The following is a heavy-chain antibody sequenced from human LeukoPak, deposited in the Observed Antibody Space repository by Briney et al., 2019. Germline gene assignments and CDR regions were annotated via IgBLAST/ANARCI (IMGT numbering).Heavy chain of an antibody. CDR1: GFTFSSYG. CDR3: AKGPNYYDSSGYLDY. CDR2: IRYDGSNK. Sequence: PGGSLRLSCAASGFTFSSYGMHWVRQAPGKGLEWVAFIRYDGSNKYYADSVKGRFTISRDNSKNTLYLQMNSLRAEDTAVYYCAKGPNYYDSSGYLDYWGQGTLVTVSS. V-gene: IGHV3-30*02. J-gene: IGHJ4*02. D-gene: IGHD3-22*01.